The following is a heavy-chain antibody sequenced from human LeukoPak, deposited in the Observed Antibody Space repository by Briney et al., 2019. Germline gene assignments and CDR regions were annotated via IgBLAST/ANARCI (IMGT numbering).Heavy chain of an antibody. CDR1: GYSISSTYY. CDR3: ARVNAPVATFDY. Sequence: SETLSLTCTVSGYSISSTYYGAWIRQPPGKGLEWIATISHSGNTYYTPSLESRLPISLDTSKKHFSLRLSSVTAADTAVYYCARVNAPVATFDYWGLGTLVAVSS. D-gene: IGHD1-1*01. V-gene: IGHV4-38-2*02. J-gene: IGHJ4*02. CDR2: ISHSGNT.